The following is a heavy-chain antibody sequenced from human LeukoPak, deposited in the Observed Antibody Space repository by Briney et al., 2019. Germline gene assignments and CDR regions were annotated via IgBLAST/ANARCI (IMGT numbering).Heavy chain of an antibody. D-gene: IGHD4-17*01. J-gene: IGHJ4*02. CDR3: ARDPYGDYYFDY. CDR2: IWYDGSNK. V-gene: IGHV3-33*01. Sequence: GRSLRLSCAASGFTFSSYGMHWVRQAPGKGLEWVAVIWYDGSNKYYADSVKGRFTISRDNSKNTLYLQMNSLRAEDTAVYYCARDPYGDYYFDYWGQGTLVTVSS. CDR1: GFTFSSYG.